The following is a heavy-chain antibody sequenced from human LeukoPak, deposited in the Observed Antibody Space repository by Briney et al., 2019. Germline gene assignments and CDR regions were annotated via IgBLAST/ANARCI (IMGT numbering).Heavy chain of an antibody. D-gene: IGHD3-10*01. J-gene: IGHJ6*04. CDR3: ARELGLLWFGEAYGMDV. V-gene: IGHV1-3*01. Sequence: ASVKVSCKASGYTFTSYAMHWVGQAPGQRRGWMGWINAGNGNTKYSQKFQGRVTITRDTSASTAYMELSSLRSEDTAVYYCARELGLLWFGEAYGMDVWGKGTTVTVSS. CDR2: INAGNGNT. CDR1: GYTFTSYA.